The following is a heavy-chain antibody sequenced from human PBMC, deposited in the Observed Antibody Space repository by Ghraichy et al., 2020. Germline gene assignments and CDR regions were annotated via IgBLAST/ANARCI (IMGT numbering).Heavy chain of an antibody. CDR1: GYTFTGYS. D-gene: IGHD1-1*01. CDR2: INPNSGGT. Sequence: ASVKVSCKASGYTFTGYSMHWVRQAPGQGLEWMGWINPNSGGTDSAQKFQGRVTMTRDTSISTAYMELSRLTSDDTAIYYCATKRIGPEIPFDYWGQGTLVTVSS. V-gene: IGHV1-2*02. CDR3: ATKRIGPEIPFDY. J-gene: IGHJ4*02.